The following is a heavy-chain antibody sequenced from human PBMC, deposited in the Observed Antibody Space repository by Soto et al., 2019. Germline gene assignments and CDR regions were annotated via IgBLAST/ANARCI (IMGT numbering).Heavy chain of an antibody. CDR2: IRSKAYGGTT. J-gene: IGHJ3*02. Sequence: GGSLRLSCTASGFTFGDYAMSWVRQAPGKGLEWVGFIRSKAYGGTTEYAASVKGRFTISRDDSKSIAYLQMNSLKTEDTAVYYCTNNWNFDDAFDIWGQGTMVTVSS. V-gene: IGHV3-49*04. CDR3: TNNWNFDDAFDI. D-gene: IGHD1-7*01. CDR1: GFTFGDYA.